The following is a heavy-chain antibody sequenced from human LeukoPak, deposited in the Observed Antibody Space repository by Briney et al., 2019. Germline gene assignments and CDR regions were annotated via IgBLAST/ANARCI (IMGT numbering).Heavy chain of an antibody. J-gene: IGHJ6*02. CDR2: IIPILGIA. Sequence: GASVKVSCKASGGTFSSYAISWVRQAPGQGLEWMGRIIPILGIANYAQKFQGRVTITADKSTSTAYMELSSLRSEDTAVYYCARSTPGYSYANYGMDVWGQGTTVTVSS. CDR3: ARSTPGYSYANYGMDV. D-gene: IGHD5-18*01. V-gene: IGHV1-69*04. CDR1: GGTFSSYA.